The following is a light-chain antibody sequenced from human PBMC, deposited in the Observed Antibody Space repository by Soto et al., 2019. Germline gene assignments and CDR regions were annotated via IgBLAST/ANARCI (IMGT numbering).Light chain of an antibody. J-gene: IGKJ2*01. CDR1: QSVSSS. CDR2: GAS. CDR3: RQYGRSPYT. Sequence: EIVLTQSPGTLSLSPGERATLSCRASQSVSSSLAGYQQKPGQAPRLLIYGASSRATGIPDRFSRSGSGTDFNLTISRLEPEDFAVYCCRQYGRSPYTFGQGTKLGIK. V-gene: IGKV3-20*01.